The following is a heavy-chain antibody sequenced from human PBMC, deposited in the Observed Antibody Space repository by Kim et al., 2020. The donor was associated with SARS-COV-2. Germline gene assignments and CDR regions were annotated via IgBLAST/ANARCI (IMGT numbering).Heavy chain of an antibody. CDR2: VIADNGNT. V-gene: IGHV1-3*01. CDR1: GYTFGDYD. Sequence: ASVKVSCKAFGYTFGDYDIHWVRQAPGQSLEWMGWVIADNGNTRYSQIFQGRVTITRDTSATTVYMEVTSLTSEDTAVYYCVRDLNGESDSWGQGTLVTVSS. CDR3: VRDLNGESDS. J-gene: IGHJ5*01. D-gene: IGHD2-8*01.